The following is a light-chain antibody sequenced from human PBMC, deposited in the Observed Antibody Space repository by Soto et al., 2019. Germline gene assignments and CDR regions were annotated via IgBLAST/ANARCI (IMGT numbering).Light chain of an antibody. J-gene: IGKJ4*01. CDR2: DAA. CDR1: KSVSSY. CDR3: QQRSNWPPVT. Sequence: EIVMTQSPALLSASPREAATPSCRASKSVSSYLAWYQQKPGQAPRLLLYDAANRSTGIPARFSGSGSGKDFILTISSLVPEAFAVFYCQQRSNWPPVTFGGGTKVDIK. V-gene: IGKV3-11*01.